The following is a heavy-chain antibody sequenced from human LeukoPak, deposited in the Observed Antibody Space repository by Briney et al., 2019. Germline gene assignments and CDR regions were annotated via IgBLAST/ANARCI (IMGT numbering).Heavy chain of an antibody. CDR3: ARNVAFRCSSTSCLYYFDY. CDR1: GYTFTSYG. CDR2: ISAYNGNT. J-gene: IGHJ4*02. V-gene: IGHV1-18*01. D-gene: IGHD2-2*01. Sequence: ASVTVSFTASGYTFTSYGISWVRQAPGQGSEWMGWISAYNGNTNYPQNLHCRVTITPHTSTTTAYMELRSLTSDDTAVYYCARNVAFRCSSTSCLYYFDYWGQGTLVTVSS.